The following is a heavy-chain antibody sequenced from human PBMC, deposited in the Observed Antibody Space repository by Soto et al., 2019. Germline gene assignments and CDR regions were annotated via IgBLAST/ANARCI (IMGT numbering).Heavy chain of an antibody. J-gene: IGHJ4*02. Sequence: QVQLVQSGAEVKKPGASVKVSCKASGYTFTSYGISWVRQAPGQGLEWMGWISAYNGNTNYAQKLQGRVTMTTDTSTSTANLELRSLRSAGTAVYYCAGDSYGSSGGGYYFDYWGQGTLVTVSS. CDR2: ISAYNGNT. D-gene: IGHD6-6*01. V-gene: IGHV1-18*01. CDR1: GYTFTSYG. CDR3: AGDSYGSSGGGYYFDY.